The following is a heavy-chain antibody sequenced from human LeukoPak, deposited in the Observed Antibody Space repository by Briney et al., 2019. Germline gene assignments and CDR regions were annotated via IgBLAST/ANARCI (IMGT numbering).Heavy chain of an antibody. CDR1: GGSFSGHY. CDR3: ARQDGDYVDY. CDR2: INHSGTT. V-gene: IGHV4-34*01. D-gene: IGHD4-17*01. J-gene: IGHJ4*02. Sequence: PSETLSLTCAVSGGSFSGHYWNWIRQPPGKGLEWIGEINHSGTTNSDPSLKSRVTISVDTSKSQFSLKLSSVTAADTAIYYCARQDGDYVDYWGQGTLVTVSS.